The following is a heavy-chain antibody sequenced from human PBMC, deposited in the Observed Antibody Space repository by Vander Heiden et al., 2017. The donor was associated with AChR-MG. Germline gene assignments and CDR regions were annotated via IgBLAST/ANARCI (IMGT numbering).Heavy chain of an antibody. CDR1: APELGRDA. V-gene: IGHV3-23*01. CDR3: AKREDCRGGSCHFDS. Sequence: EVQLFEPGAGSGEPRGSTRCPCAAPAPELGRDAISWIRPGPGKGLEGVSLISVSGDSTYYADSVKGRFTSSRDNSKNTLYMQMNSLRAEDTAVYYCAKREDCRGGSCHFDSWGQGTLVTVSS. D-gene: IGHD2-15*01. J-gene: IGHJ4*02. CDR2: ISVSGDST.